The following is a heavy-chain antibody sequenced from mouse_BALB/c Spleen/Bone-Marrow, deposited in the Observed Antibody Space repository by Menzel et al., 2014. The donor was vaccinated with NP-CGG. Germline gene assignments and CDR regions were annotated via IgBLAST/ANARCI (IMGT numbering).Heavy chain of an antibody. CDR2: IHPNSGNT. V-gene: IGHV1S130*01. Sequence: VQLQQSGSVLVRPGASVKLSCKASGYTFTSSWMHWAKQRPGQGLEWIGEIHPNSGNTNYNEKFKGKATLTVDTSSSTAYVDLSSLTSEDSAVYYCARGGYGNYYFDYWGPGTTLTVSS. D-gene: IGHD2-1*01. J-gene: IGHJ2*01. CDR3: ARGGYGNYYFDY. CDR1: GYTFTSSW.